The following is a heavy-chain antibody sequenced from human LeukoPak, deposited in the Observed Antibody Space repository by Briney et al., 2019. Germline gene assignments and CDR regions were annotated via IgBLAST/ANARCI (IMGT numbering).Heavy chain of an antibody. J-gene: IGHJ4*02. V-gene: IGHV3-21*01. CDR3: AKVSTEFDWLESHDY. CDR1: GFTFSSYS. Sequence: GGSLRLSCAASGFTFSSYSMNWVRQAPGKGLEWVSSISSSSSYTYYADSVKGRFTISRDNAKNSLYLQMNSLRAEDTAVYYCAKVSTEFDWLESHDYWGQGTLVTVSS. D-gene: IGHD3-9*01. CDR2: ISSSSSYT.